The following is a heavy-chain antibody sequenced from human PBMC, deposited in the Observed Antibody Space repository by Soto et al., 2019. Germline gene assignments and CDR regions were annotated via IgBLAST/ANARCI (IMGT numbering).Heavy chain of an antibody. CDR1: GFTFSTYW. Sequence: EVQLVXSGGGLVQPXXSLXLSCAASGFTFSTYWMHWVRQAPGKGLVWVSRINSDGSSTNYADSVKGRXXXXXXXXXXXXXXXXXXXXXXDXXXXYCARXNXXSNWXQGXLVTV. CDR2: INSDGSST. D-gene: IGHD3-10*01. V-gene: IGHV3-74*01. J-gene: IGHJ4*02. CDR3: ARXNXXSN.